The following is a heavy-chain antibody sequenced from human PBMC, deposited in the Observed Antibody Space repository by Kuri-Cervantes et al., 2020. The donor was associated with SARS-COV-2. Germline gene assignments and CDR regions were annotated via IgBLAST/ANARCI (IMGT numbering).Heavy chain of an antibody. CDR1: GFSLSTSGMC. J-gene: IGHJ4*02. Sequence: SGPTLVKPTQTLTLTCTFSGFSLSTSGMCVSWIRQPPGKALEWLARIDWDDDKYYSTFLKTRLTISKDTSKNQVVLTMTNMDPVDTATYYCARALATATTYDYWGQGTLVTVSS. CDR2: IDWDDDK. D-gene: IGHD4-17*01. V-gene: IGHV2-70*11. CDR3: ARALATATTYDY.